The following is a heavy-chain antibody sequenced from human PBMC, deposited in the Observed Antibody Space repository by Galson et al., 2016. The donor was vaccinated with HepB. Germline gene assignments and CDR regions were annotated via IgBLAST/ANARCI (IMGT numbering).Heavy chain of an antibody. D-gene: IGHD6-13*01. CDR3: ARTKKIGYNRSRRAVWFDA. V-gene: IGHV2-5*02. Sequence: PALVKPTQTLTLTCTFSGFSLSTSGVGVGWVRQPPGKALEWLALIYWDNDKRYRPSLRSRLTITKDTSKNQVVLTMTNMDPVDTATYYCARTKKIGYNRSRRAVWFDAWGQGTLVTVSS. J-gene: IGHJ5*02. CDR2: IYWDNDK. CDR1: GFSLSTSGVG.